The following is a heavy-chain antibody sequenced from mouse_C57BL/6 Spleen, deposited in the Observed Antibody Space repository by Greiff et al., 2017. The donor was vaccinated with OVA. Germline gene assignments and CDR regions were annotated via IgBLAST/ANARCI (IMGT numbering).Heavy chain of an antibody. CDR3: ARDSSYYFDY. J-gene: IGHJ2*01. V-gene: IGHV1-59*01. CDR2: IDPSDSYT. Sequence: QVQLKQPGAELVRPGTSVKLSCKASGYTFTSYWMHWVKQRPGQGLEWIGVIDPSDSYTNYNQKFKGKATLTVDTSSSTAYMQLSSLTSEDSAVYYCARDSSYYFDYWGQGTTLTVSS. D-gene: IGHD1-1*01. CDR1: GYTFTSYW.